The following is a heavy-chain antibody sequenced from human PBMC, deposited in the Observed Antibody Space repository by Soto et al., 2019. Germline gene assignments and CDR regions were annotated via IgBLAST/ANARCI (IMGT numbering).Heavy chain of an antibody. D-gene: IGHD6-13*01. CDR3: ARGLKAAAGTSYYFDY. CDR2: INHSGST. Sequence: LSLTCAVYGGSFSGYYWSWIRQPPGKRLEWIGEINHSGSTNYNPSLKSRVTISVDTSKNQFSLKLSSVTAADTAVYYCARGLKAAAGTSYYFDYWGQGTLVTVSS. CDR1: GGSFSGYY. V-gene: IGHV4-34*01. J-gene: IGHJ4*02.